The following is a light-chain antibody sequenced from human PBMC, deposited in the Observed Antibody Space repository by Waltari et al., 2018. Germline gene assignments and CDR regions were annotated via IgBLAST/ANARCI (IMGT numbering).Light chain of an antibody. V-gene: IGLV2-14*01. CDR1: SNDVGTYNY. J-gene: IGLJ2*01. Sequence: QSALTQSASVSGSPGQSITISCTGSSNDVGTYNYVSWYQQHPGKAPKLIIFEVRHRPSGVSNRFSASKSGNKASLTISGLQTEDEADYYCSSYTSSSTLVFGGGTKVTVL. CDR3: SSYTSSSTLV. CDR2: EVR.